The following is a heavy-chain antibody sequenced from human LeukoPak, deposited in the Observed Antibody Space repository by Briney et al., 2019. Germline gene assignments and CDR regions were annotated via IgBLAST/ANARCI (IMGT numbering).Heavy chain of an antibody. V-gene: IGHV3-33*01. J-gene: IGHJ4*02. CDR2: IWYDGSNQ. CDR3: ARDRSARRIDH. CDR1: GFTFRSHG. Sequence: GGSLRLSCAASGFTFRSHGMHWVRQAPGKGLEWVSVIWYDGSNQYYADSVKDRFTISRDNSKNTLYLQINSLRVEDTAVYYCARDRSARRIDHWGQGTLVIVSS.